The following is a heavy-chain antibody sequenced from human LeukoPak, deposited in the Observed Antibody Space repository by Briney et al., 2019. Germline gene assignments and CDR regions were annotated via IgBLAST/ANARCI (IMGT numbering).Heavy chain of an antibody. D-gene: IGHD3-16*01. V-gene: IGHV3-74*01. Sequence: GGSLRRSCAASGFAFSAYWMHWVRQAPGKGLEWVARINEDATTISYADSVKGRFIISRDNTKKSLYLQMNNLSAEDTAVYYCVRDLVFVWTPGDDFDFWGQGTLVIVSS. CDR2: INEDATTI. J-gene: IGHJ4*02. CDR1: GFAFSAYW. CDR3: VRDLVFVWTPGDDFDF.